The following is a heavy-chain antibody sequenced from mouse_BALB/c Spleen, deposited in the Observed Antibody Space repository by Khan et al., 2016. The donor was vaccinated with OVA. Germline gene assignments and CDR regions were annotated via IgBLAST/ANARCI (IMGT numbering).Heavy chain of an antibody. CDR2: ISYSGNT. V-gene: IGHV3-2*02. D-gene: IGHD1-1*01. Sequence: EVQLQESGPGLVKPSQSLSLICTVTGYSITSDYAWNWIRQFPGNKLEWMGFISYSGNTKYNPSLKSRISITRDTSKNQFFLQLNSVTTEDTATYYCARVYGGDVDDWGQGTTLKVSS. CDR3: ARVYGGDVDD. J-gene: IGHJ2*01. CDR1: GYSITSDYA.